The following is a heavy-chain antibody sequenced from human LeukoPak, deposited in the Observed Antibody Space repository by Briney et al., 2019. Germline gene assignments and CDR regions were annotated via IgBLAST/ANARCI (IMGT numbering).Heavy chain of an antibody. CDR3: ARPFRFGAPNYYMDV. CDR2: IYPGDSDT. J-gene: IGHJ6*03. Sequence: GESLKISCKGSGYSFTSYWIGWVRQMPGKGLEWMGIIYPGDSDTRYSPSFQGQVTISADKSISTAYLQWSSLKASDTAMYYCARPFRFGAPNYYMDVWGKGTTVTVSS. V-gene: IGHV5-51*01. D-gene: IGHD3-10*01. CDR1: GYSFTSYW.